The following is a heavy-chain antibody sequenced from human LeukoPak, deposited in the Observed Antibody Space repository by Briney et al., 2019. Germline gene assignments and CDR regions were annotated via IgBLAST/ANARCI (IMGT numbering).Heavy chain of an antibody. D-gene: IGHD6-13*01. V-gene: IGHV3-33*01. CDR3: ARDSGPFRVSSSWKDWFDP. Sequence: GRSLRLSCAASGFTFSSYGMHWVRQAPGKGLEWVAVIWYDGSNKYYADSVKGRFTISRDNSKNTLYLQMNSLRAEDTAVYYCARDSGPFRVSSSWKDWFDPRGQGTLVTVSS. CDR2: IWYDGSNK. CDR1: GFTFSSYG. J-gene: IGHJ5*02.